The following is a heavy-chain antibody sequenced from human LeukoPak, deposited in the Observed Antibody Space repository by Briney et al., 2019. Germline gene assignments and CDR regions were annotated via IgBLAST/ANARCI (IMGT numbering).Heavy chain of an antibody. Sequence: MSSETLSLTCTVSIYSISSAYYWAWIRQPPGKGLEWIGSISHSGSTYYNPSLKSRVTISLDTSKNQFSLKLSSVTAADTAVYYCARRPMVRGVHCFDYWGQGTLVTVSS. CDR3: ARRPMVRGVHCFDY. J-gene: IGHJ4*02. CDR1: IYSISSAYY. V-gene: IGHV4-38-2*02. CDR2: ISHSGST. D-gene: IGHD3-10*01.